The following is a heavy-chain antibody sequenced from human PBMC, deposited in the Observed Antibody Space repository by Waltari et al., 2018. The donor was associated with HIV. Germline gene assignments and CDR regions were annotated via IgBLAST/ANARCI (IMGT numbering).Heavy chain of an antibody. J-gene: IGHJ6*02. Sequence: QQQLQESGPGLVKPSETLSLTCTVSGGSISSSSYYWGWIRQPPGRGREWIGSIYYSGSTYYNPSLKSRVTISVDTSKNQFSLKLSSVTAADTAVYYCARHRYGAHYDFWSGYFHGMDVWGQGTTVTVSS. CDR3: ARHRYGAHYDFWSGYFHGMDV. CDR2: IYYSGST. D-gene: IGHD3-3*01. V-gene: IGHV4-39*01. CDR1: GGSISSSSYY.